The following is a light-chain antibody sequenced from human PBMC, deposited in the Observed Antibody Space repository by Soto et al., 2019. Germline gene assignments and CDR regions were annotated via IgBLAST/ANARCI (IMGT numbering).Light chain of an antibody. CDR1: QSVLHTSNPNTS. CDR2: WAS. V-gene: IGKV4-1*01. J-gene: IGKJ4*01. CDR3: QQYYSAPLA. Sequence: DIVMTQSPDSLAVSLGERATITCTSTQSVLHTSNPNTSLAWSQKKPGQPPKLPISWASTRESGGPDRFSGSGAGTDFTLTSSSRQPEDGAVYYCQQYYSAPLAFGGGTRVEI.